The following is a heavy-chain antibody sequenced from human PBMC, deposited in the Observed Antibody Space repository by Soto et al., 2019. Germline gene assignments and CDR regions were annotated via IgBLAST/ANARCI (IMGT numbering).Heavy chain of an antibody. J-gene: IGHJ4*02. CDR2: INPNSGGT. CDR3: ARVAPYYYDSSGYYDY. Sequence: ASVKVSCKASGYTFTGYYMHWVRQAPGQGLEWMGWINPNSGGTNYAQKFQGWVTMTRDTSISTAYMELSRLRSDDTAVYYCARVAPYYYDSSGYYDYWGQGTLVTVPS. CDR1: GYTFTGYY. V-gene: IGHV1-2*04. D-gene: IGHD3-22*01.